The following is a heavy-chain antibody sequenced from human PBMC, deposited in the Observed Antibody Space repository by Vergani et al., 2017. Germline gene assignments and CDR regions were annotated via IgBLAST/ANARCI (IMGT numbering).Heavy chain of an antibody. CDR1: GATFSSYA. CDR3: ARAVRSGTYYNAPFYY. Sequence: QVQLVQSGAEVKKPGSSVKVSCKASGATFSSYAISWVRQAPGQGLEWMGGIIPIFGTANYALKFQGRVTITADEPTSTAYLELSSLRSEDTAVYYCARAVRSGTYYNAPFYYWGQGTLVTVSS. V-gene: IGHV1-69*12. J-gene: IGHJ4*02. CDR2: IIPIFGTA. D-gene: IGHD3-10*01.